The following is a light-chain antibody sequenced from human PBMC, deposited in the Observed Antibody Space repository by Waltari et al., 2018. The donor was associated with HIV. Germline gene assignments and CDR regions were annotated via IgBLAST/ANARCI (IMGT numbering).Light chain of an antibody. Sequence: NFILTQPHSVSESPGKTVTISCTRSSGNIASSYVQWYQQRPGSSPTTVIYANNQRPPGVPDRLSGSIDSSSNSASLTISGLRTEDEADYYCQSHDNKIFYVFGGGTYVTVL. CDR2: ANN. CDR1: SGNIASSY. CDR3: QSHDNKIFYV. V-gene: IGLV6-57*01. J-gene: IGLJ1*01.